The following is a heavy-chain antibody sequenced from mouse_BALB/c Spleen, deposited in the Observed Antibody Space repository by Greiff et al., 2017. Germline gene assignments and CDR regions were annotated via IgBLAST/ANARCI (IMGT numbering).Heavy chain of an antibody. CDR2: IWAGGST. D-gene: IGHD1-2*01. CDR1: GFSLTSYG. J-gene: IGHJ3*01. Sequence: VKLVESGPGLVAPSQSLYITCTVSGFSLTSYGVHWVRQPPGKGLEWLGVIWAGGSTNYNSALMSRLSISKDNSKSQVFLKMNSLQTDDTAMYYCAREVTTAPAWFAYWGQGTLVTVSA. V-gene: IGHV2-9*02. CDR3: AREVTTAPAWFAY.